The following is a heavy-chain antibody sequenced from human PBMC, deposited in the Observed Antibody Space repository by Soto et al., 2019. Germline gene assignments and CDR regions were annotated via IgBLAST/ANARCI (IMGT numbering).Heavy chain of an antibody. CDR2: IKQDGSEK. V-gene: IGHV3-7*01. D-gene: IGHD3-9*01. J-gene: IGHJ6*03. Sequence: GGSLRLSCAASGFTFSSYWMSWVRQAPGKGLEWVANIKQDGSEKYYVDSVKGRFTISRDNAKNSLYLQMNSLRAEDTAVYYGARAASYYDILTGYMPGYYYYMDVWGKGTTVTVSS. CDR1: GFTFSSYW. CDR3: ARAASYYDILTGYMPGYYYYMDV.